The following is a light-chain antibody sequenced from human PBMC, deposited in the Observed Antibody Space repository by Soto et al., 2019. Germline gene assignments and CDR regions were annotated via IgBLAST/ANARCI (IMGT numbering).Light chain of an antibody. CDR2: GNS. Sequence: QSVLTQPPSVSGAPGQRVTISFTGSSSNIGAGCDVHWYQQLPGTAPKLLIYGNSNRPSGVPDRLSGSKYGTSASLAITGLQAEDEADYYCQSYDSSLSGWVFGGGTKLTVL. J-gene: IGLJ3*02. CDR1: SSNIGAGCD. V-gene: IGLV1-40*01. CDR3: QSYDSSLSGWV.